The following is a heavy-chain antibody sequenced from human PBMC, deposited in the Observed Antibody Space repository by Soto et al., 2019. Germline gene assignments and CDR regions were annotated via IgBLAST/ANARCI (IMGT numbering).Heavy chain of an antibody. CDR2: IIPIPGTA. CDR1: GGTFGSYA. CDR3: ARSQGSSTSLEIYYYYYYGMDV. D-gene: IGHD2-2*01. V-gene: IGHV1-69*01. Sequence: QVQLVQSGAEVKKPGSSVKVSCKACGGTFGSYAISWVRQAPGQGLEWMGGIIPIPGTANYAQEFQGRVTIAADEPTSTAYMELSSLRSEDTAVYYCARSQGSSTSLEIYYYYYYGMDVWGQGTTVTVSS. J-gene: IGHJ6*02.